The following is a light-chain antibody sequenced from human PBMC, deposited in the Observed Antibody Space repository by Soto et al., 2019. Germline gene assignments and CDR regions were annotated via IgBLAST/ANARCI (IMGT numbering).Light chain of an antibody. CDR1: ISDVGSYDL. J-gene: IGLJ2*01. CDR2: QVS. CDR3: SSYTTNSPPVV. Sequence: QSALTQPASVSGSPGQSITISCTGSISDVGSYDLVSWYQQHPGKAPKLMIYQVSRRPSGVSNRFFGSKSGNTASLAISGLQPEDEADYYCSSYTTNSPPVVFGGGTKLTVL. V-gene: IGLV2-14*02.